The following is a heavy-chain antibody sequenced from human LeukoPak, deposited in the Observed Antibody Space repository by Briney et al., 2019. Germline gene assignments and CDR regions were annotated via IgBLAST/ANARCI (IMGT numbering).Heavy chain of an antibody. CDR1: GFTFSSYA. J-gene: IGHJ3*02. Sequence: GSLRLSCAASGFTFSSYAMSWVRQAPGKGLEWVSAISGSGGSTYYADSVKGRFTISRDNSKNTLYLQMNSLRAEDTAVYYCANNNYYDSSGYYYIGEGWAFDIWGQGTMVTVSS. CDR2: ISGSGGST. D-gene: IGHD3-22*01. V-gene: IGHV3-23*01. CDR3: ANNNYYDSSGYYYIGEGWAFDI.